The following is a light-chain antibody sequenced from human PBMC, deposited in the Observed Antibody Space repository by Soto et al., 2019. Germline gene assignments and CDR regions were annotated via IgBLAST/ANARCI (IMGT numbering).Light chain of an antibody. J-gene: IGKJ4*01. CDR1: QRVSSS. CDR3: QQRKT. Sequence: ELVLTQSPATLSLSPGEKPPPSCRASQRVSSSLAWYKQNPGQAPRLLISNASNRATGVPARFSGSGSGTDFTLTITSLEPADFAVYYCQQRKTFGGGTKVEIK. V-gene: IGKV3-11*01. CDR2: NAS.